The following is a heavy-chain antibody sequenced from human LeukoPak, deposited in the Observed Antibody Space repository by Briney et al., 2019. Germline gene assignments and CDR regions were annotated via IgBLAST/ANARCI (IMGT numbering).Heavy chain of an antibody. V-gene: IGHV4-59*01. CDR3: ARSAAAAGMGLDY. Sequence: PSETLSLTCAVSGGSISRFYWSWIRQPPGKGLEWIGYISYSGSANYNPSLKSRVTISVGTSKNQFSLKLSSVTAADTAVYYCARSAAAAGMGLDYWGQGTLVTVSS. J-gene: IGHJ4*02. D-gene: IGHD6-13*01. CDR2: ISYSGSA. CDR1: GGSISRFY.